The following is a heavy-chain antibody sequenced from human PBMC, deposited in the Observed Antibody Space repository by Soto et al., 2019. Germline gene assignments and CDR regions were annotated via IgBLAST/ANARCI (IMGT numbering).Heavy chain of an antibody. J-gene: IGHJ4*02. Sequence: GASVKVSCKDSGGTYNSYTISWVRQAPGQGLEWMGRIIPILGIANYAQKFQGRVTITADKSTSTAYMELSSLRSEDTAVYYCARDVSGYGSHWGQGTLVTVSS. D-gene: IGHD5-18*01. V-gene: IGHV1-69*04. CDR2: IIPILGIA. CDR3: ARDVSGYGSH. CDR1: GGTYNSYT.